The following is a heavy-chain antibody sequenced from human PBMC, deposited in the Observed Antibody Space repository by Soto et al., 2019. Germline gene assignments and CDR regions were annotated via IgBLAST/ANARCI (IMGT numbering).Heavy chain of an antibody. CDR2: IWYDGSNE. D-gene: IGHD6-19*01. V-gene: IGHV3-33*01. Sequence: QVQLVESGGGVVQPGRSLRLSCAASGFIFSGYGMHWVRQAPGKGLEWVAVIWYDGSNENYADSAKGRFTISRDNSKNTLYLQMNSLRAEDTAVYYCTRRFSDGWYSDYWGQGTLVTVSS. CDR3: TRRFSDGWYSDY. J-gene: IGHJ4*02. CDR1: GFIFSGYG.